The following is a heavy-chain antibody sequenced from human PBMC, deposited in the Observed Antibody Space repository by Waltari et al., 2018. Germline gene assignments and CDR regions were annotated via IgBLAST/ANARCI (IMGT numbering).Heavy chain of an antibody. J-gene: IGHJ4*02. CDR1: GFTFSSYG. CDR2: IRYDGSNK. CDR3: ARGFMFVDY. Sequence: QVQLVESGGGVVQPGGSLRLSCAASGFTFSSYGMHWVRQAPGKGLEWVAFIRYDGSNKYYADSVKGRFTISRDNAKNSLYLQMNSLRAEDTAVYYCARGFMFVDYWGQGTLVTVSS. D-gene: IGHD3-10*02. V-gene: IGHV3-30*02.